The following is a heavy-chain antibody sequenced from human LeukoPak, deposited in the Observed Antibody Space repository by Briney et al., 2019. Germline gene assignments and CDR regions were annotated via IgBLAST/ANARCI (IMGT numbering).Heavy chain of an antibody. J-gene: IGHJ3*02. CDR2: IYYSGST. V-gene: IGHV4-59*11. Sequence: SETLSLTYTVSGGSISSHYWSWIRQPPGKGLEWIGYIYYSGSTNYNPSLKSRVTISVDTSKNQFSLKLSSVTAADTAVYYCARDPTTVTKGFDIWGQGTTVTVSS. D-gene: IGHD4-17*01. CDR1: GGSISSHY. CDR3: ARDPTTVTKGFDI.